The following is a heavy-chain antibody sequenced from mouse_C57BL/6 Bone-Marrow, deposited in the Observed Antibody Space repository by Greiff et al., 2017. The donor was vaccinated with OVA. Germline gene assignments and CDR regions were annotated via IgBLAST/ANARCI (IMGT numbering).Heavy chain of an antibody. V-gene: IGHV1-52*01. D-gene: IGHD1-1*01. J-gene: IGHJ1*03. CDR1: GYTFTSYW. CDR2: IDPSDSET. CDR3: AREVLRYFDV. Sequence: QVHVKQPGAELVRPGSSVKLSCKASGYTFTSYWMHWVKQRPIQGLEWIGNIDPSDSETNYNQKFKDKATLTVDKSSSTAYMQLSSLTSEDSAVYYCAREVLRYFDVWGTGTTVTVSS.